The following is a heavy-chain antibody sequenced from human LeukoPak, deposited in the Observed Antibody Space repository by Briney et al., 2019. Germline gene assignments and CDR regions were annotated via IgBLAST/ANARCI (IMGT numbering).Heavy chain of an antibody. CDR1: XXTFTSYD. CDR2: MNPNSDNT. J-gene: IGHJ4*02. CDR3: ARVKAVAGTLSVFAY. Sequence: SCKXSXXTFTSYDINWVRQATGQGLEWMGWMNPNSDNTGYAQKFQGRVTMTRNTSISTAYMELSSLRSEDTAVYYCARVKAVAGTLSVFAYWGQGTLVTVSS. D-gene: IGHD6-19*01. V-gene: IGHV1-8*01.